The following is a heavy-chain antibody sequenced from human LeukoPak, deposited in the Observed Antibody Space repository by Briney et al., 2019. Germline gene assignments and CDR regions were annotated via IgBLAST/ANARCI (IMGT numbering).Heavy chain of an antibody. CDR3: AKDRRTYYYDSSGPYDAFDI. V-gene: IGHV3-23*01. CDR2: ISGSGGST. Sequence: GGSLRLSCAASGFTFSGYGMHWVRQAPGKGLEWVSAISGSGGSTYYADSVKGRFTISRDNSKNTLYLQMNSLRAEDTAVYYCAKDRRTYYYDSSGPYDAFDIWGQGTMVTVSS. CDR1: GFTFSGYG. D-gene: IGHD3-22*01. J-gene: IGHJ3*02.